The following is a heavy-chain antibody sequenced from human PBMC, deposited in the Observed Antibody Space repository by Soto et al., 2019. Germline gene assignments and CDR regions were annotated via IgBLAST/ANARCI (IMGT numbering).Heavy chain of an antibody. CDR2: ISYDGSNT. Sequence: QVQLVESGGGVVQPGTSLRLSCAASGFTFSRYGMHWVRQAPGKGLEWVAVISYDGSNTYYADSVKGRFTISRDNSKNRLYLQMNSLRAEDTAVYYCATKDAPDTGTYGSDYWGQGTLVTVSS. V-gene: IGHV3-30*03. CDR1: GFTFSRYG. J-gene: IGHJ4*02. CDR3: ATKDAPDTGTYGSDY. D-gene: IGHD1-26*01.